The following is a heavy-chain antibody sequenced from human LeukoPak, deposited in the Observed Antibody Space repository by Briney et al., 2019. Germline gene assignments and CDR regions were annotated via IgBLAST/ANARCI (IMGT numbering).Heavy chain of an antibody. CDR3: ARDENSRSSLDY. CDR2: ISSRSSTI. D-gene: IGHD1-26*01. CDR1: GFTFNNYN. Sequence: GSLRLSCAASGFTFNNYNMNWVRRAPGKGLEWVSHISSRSSTIYYADSVKGRFTISRDNAKNSLYLQMNSLRAEDTAVYYCARDENSRSSLDYWGQGTPVTVSS. J-gene: IGHJ4*02. V-gene: IGHV3-48*04.